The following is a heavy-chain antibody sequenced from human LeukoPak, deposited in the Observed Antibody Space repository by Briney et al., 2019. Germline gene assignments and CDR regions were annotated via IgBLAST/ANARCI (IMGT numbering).Heavy chain of an antibody. CDR2: IYYSGST. Sequence: SETLSLTCTVSGGSISSSSYYWGWIRQPPGKGLEWIGSIYYSGSTYYNPSLKSRVTISVDTSKNQFSLKLSSVTAADTAVYYCARDRADTAMAFNWFDPWGQGTLVTVSS. CDR3: ARDRADTAMAFNWFDP. J-gene: IGHJ5*02. D-gene: IGHD5-18*01. V-gene: IGHV4-39*07. CDR1: GGSISSSSYY.